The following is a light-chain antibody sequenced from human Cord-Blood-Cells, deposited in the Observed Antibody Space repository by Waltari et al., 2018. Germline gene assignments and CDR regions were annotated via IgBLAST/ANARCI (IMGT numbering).Light chain of an antibody. CDR3: CSYAGSSTSWV. J-gene: IGLJ3*02. V-gene: IGLV2-23*01. CDR1: RRDAGTYKT. CDR2: EGS. Sequence: PPTQPASASGSPGQSITISCPGTRRDAGTYKTLSSYQQHPGKAPKLMIYEGSKRPSGVSNRFSGSKSGNTASLTISGLQAEDEADYYCCSYAGSSTSWVFGGGTKLTVL.